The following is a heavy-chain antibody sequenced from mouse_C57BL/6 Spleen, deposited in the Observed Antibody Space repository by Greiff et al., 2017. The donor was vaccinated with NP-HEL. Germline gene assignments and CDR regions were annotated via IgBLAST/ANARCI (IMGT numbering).Heavy chain of an antibody. Sequence: EVQRVESGGGLVQPGGSLKLSCAASGFTFSDYYMYWVRQTPEKRLEWVAYISNGGGSTYYPDTVKGRFTIARDNAKNTLYLQMSRLKSEDTAMYYCARHGSTAFDYWGQGTTLTVSS. J-gene: IGHJ2*01. D-gene: IGHD1-2*01. CDR1: GFTFSDYY. CDR2: ISNGGGST. CDR3: ARHGSTAFDY. V-gene: IGHV5-12*01.